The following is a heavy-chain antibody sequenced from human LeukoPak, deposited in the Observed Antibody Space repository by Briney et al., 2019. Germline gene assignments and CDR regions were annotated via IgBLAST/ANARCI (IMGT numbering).Heavy chain of an antibody. CDR3: VRDWRDGYDTDFDY. CDR2: IKDDGGEE. CDR1: GFDFGAYW. Sequence: GGSLRLSCTASGFDFGAYWMSWVRQAPGKGLEWVANIKDDGGEELYVDSVMGRFTISRDNAKNSVYLHMSSLRAEDTAVYYCVRDWRDGYDTDFDYWGQGTLVTVSS. J-gene: IGHJ4*02. V-gene: IGHV3-7*01. D-gene: IGHD5-12*01.